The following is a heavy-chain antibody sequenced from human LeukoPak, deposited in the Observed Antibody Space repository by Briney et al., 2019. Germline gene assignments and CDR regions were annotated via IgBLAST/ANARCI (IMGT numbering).Heavy chain of an antibody. CDR3: AREGAGDYSSRRSHGFDI. D-gene: IGHD3-10*01. CDR1: GYSFSIYY. Sequence: SVRLSCKVSGYSFSIYYIHGVRQAPGQGLEWMGWINPKNGGTNYAQQFHGRVTTTSDTTIDTASMELPSLTSDDTAIYYCAREGAGDYSSRRSHGFDIWGQGTVVTVSS. CDR2: INPKNGGT. V-gene: IGHV1-2*02. J-gene: IGHJ3*02.